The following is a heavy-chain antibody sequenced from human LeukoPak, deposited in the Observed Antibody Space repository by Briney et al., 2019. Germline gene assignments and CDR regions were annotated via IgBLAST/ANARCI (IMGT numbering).Heavy chain of an antibody. J-gene: IGHJ6*02. CDR2: IKQDGSEK. D-gene: IGHD5-24*01. Sequence: GGSLRLSCAASGFSFSNYWMSWVRQAPGKGLEWVANIKQDGSEKYYVDSVKGRFTISRDNAKNSLYLQMDSLRADDTAVYYCARALGRLQPYYYHYGLDVWGQGTTVTVPS. CDR3: ARALGRLQPYYYHYGLDV. CDR1: GFSFSNYW. V-gene: IGHV3-7*01.